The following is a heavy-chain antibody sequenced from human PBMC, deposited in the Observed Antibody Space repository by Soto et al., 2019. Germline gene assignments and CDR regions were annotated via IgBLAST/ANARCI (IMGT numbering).Heavy chain of an antibody. CDR2: ISGSGGST. Sequence: GGSLRLSCAASGFTFSSYAMSCVRQAPGKGLEWVSAISGSGGSTYYADSVKGRFTISRDNSKNTLYLQMNSLRAEDTAVYYCAKGSAYYDILTGYSTGVYFDYCGQGTLVIVSS. D-gene: IGHD3-9*01. J-gene: IGHJ4*02. V-gene: IGHV3-23*01. CDR3: AKGSAYYDILTGYSTGVYFDY. CDR1: GFTFSSYA.